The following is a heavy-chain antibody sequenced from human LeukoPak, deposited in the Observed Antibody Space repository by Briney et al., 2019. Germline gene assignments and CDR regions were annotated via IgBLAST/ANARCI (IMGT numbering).Heavy chain of an antibody. CDR1: GYTFTSNY. Sequence: ASVKVSCKAFGYTFTSNYMHWVRQAPGQGLEWMGWINPNSGGTNYAQKFQGRVTMSRDTSISTAYMELSRLRSDDTAVYYCARDIVVVPAAGGYFDYWGQGTLVTVSS. J-gene: IGHJ4*02. CDR2: INPNSGGT. V-gene: IGHV1-2*02. D-gene: IGHD2-2*01. CDR3: ARDIVVVPAAGGYFDY.